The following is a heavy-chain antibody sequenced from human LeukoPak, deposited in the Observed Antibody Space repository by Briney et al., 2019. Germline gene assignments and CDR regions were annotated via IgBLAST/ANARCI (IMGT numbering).Heavy chain of an antibody. CDR2: ISWSSGSI. Sequence: LSGGSLRLSCAASGFTFDDYAMHWVRQAPGRGLEWVSGISWSSGSIGYADSVKGRFTISRDNAKNSLYLQMNSLRAEDTAVYYCARVSIGWYSFDYWGQGTLVTVSS. V-gene: IGHV3-9*01. D-gene: IGHD6-19*01. J-gene: IGHJ4*02. CDR1: GFTFDDYA. CDR3: ARVSIGWYSFDY.